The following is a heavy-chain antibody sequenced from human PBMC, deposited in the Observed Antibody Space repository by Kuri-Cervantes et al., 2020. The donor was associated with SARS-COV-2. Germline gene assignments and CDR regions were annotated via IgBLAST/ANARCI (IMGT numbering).Heavy chain of an antibody. V-gene: IGHV4-61*02. CDR2: IYTSGST. Sequence: SETLSLTCTVSGGSISSGSYYWSWIRQPAGKGLEWIGRIYTSGSTNYNPSLKSRVTISVDTSKNQFSLKLSSVTAADTAVYYCARGWDYGSGSYYPRGDYGMDVWGQGTTVTVSS. J-gene: IGHJ6*02. CDR1: GGSISSGSYY. CDR3: ARGWDYGSGSYYPRGDYGMDV. D-gene: IGHD3-10*01.